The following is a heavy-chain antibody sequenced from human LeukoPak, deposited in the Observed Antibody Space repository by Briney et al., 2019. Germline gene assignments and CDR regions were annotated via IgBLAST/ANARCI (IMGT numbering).Heavy chain of an antibody. Sequence: KPSETLSLTCAVYGGSFSGYYWSWIRQPPGKGLEWIGEINHSRSTNYNPSLKSRVTISVDTSKNQFSLKLSSVTAADTAVYYCARVGSPVDTGRNWFDPWGQGTLVTVSS. D-gene: IGHD5-18*01. V-gene: IGHV4-34*01. CDR2: INHSRST. CDR1: GGSFSGYY. CDR3: ARVGSPVDTGRNWFDP. J-gene: IGHJ5*02.